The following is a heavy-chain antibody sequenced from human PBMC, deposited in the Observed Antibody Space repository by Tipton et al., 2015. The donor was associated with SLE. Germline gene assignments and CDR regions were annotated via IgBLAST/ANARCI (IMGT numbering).Heavy chain of an antibody. CDR1: GFSISSGSYS. J-gene: IGHJ6*03. V-gene: IGHV4-30-2*01. CDR3: ARAGLAVYMDV. D-gene: IGHD6-19*01. CDR2: INHSGST. Sequence: TLSLTCAVSGFSISSGSYSWSWIRQPPGKGLEWIGEINHSGSTNYNPSLKSRVTISVDTSKNQFSLKLSSVTAADTAVYYCARAGLAVYMDVWGKGTTVTVSS.